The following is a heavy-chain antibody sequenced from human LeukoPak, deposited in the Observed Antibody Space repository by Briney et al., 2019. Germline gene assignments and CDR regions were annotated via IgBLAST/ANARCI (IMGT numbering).Heavy chain of an antibody. V-gene: IGHV3-23*01. Sequence: GGSLRLSCAASGFTFSNYAMTWVRQAPGKGLEWVSTLSGSGGSTYFGDSVKGRFTISRDNSKNRLYLKMNSLRAEDTGVYYCAKELRYFDWLLSDVWGKGTTVTVSS. CDR1: GFTFSNYA. CDR3: AKELRYFDWLLSDV. CDR2: LSGSGGST. J-gene: IGHJ6*04. D-gene: IGHD3-9*01.